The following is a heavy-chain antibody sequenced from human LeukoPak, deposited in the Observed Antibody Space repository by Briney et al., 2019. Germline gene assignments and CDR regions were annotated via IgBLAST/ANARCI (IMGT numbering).Heavy chain of an antibody. CDR1: GFTFSNYW. CDR2: IKQDGSEK. V-gene: IGHV3-7*03. J-gene: IGHJ4*02. CDR3: AKGGPTGSNYFDF. D-gene: IGHD1-26*01. Sequence: PGGSLRLSCAASGFTFSNYWMTWVRQAPGKGLEWVANIKQDGSEKYYVDSVKGRFTISRDNAKTTLYLQMNSLRADDTAVYYCAKGGPTGSNYFDFWGQGTLVTVSS.